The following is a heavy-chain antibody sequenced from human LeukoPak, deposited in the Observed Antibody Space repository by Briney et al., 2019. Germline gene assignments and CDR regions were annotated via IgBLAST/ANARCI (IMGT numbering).Heavy chain of an antibody. CDR1: GYTFTSYG. J-gene: IGHJ4*02. V-gene: IGHV1-18*01. D-gene: IGHD6-13*01. CDR3: ARAPSPTIAAAGTGYFDS. Sequence: ASVKVSCKASGYTFTSYGISWVRQAPGQGLEWMGWISAYNGNTNYAQKLQGRVTMTSDTSTSTVYMELSSLRSEDTAVYYCARAPSPTIAAAGTGYFDSWGQGTLVTVSS. CDR2: ISAYNGNT.